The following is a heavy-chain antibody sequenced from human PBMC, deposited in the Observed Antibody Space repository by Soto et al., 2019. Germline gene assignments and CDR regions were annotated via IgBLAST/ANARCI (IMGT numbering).Heavy chain of an antibody. CDR2: IYSGGST. J-gene: IGHJ4*02. V-gene: IGHV3-53*05. CDR1: GFTVSSNY. D-gene: IGHD6-19*01. Sequence: PGGSLRLSCAASGFTVSSNYMSWVRQAPGKGLEWVSVIYSGGSTYYADSVKGRFTISRDNSKNTLYLQMNNLRAGDTAVYYCARQNSGWSYYFDFWGQGTLVTVSS. CDR3: ARQNSGWSYYFDF.